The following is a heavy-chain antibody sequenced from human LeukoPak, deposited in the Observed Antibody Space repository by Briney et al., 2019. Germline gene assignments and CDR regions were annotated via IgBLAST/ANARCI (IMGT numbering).Heavy chain of an antibody. V-gene: IGHV3-30-3*01. D-gene: IGHD6-13*01. CDR3: ARVGGGSSWYYYYYMDV. J-gene: IGHJ6*03. CDR2: ISYDGSNK. Sequence: PGGSLRLSCAASGFTFSSYAMHWVRQAPGKGLEWVAVISYDGSNKYYADSVKGRFTISRDNSKNTLYLQMNSLRAEDTAVYYCARVGGGSSWYYYYYMDVWGKGTTVTVSS. CDR1: GFTFSSYA.